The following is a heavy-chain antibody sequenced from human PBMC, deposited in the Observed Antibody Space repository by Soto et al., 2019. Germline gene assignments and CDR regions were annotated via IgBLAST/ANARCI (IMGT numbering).Heavy chain of an antibody. CDR2: IYYSGST. J-gene: IGHJ6*02. CDR3: ARHSGCTNGVCYSRLYYYYGMDV. CDR1: GGSISSSSYY. V-gene: IGHV4-39*01. D-gene: IGHD2-8*01. Sequence: PSETLSLTCTVSGGSISSSSYYWGWIRQPPGKGLEWIGSIYYSGSTYYNPSLKSRVTISVDTSKNQFSLKLSSVTAADTAVYYCARHSGCTNGVCYSRLYYYYGMDVWGQGTTVTSP.